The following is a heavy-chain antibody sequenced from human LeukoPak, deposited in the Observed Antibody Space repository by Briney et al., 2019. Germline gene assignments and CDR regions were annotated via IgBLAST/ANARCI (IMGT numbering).Heavy chain of an antibody. CDR3: AREAIFGVVISFDAFDI. V-gene: IGHV3-9*01. D-gene: IGHD3-3*01. CDR1: GVTFDDYA. J-gene: IGHJ3*02. Sequence: GGSLRLSCAASGVTFDDYAMHWVRQAPGKGLEWVSGISWNSGSIGYADSVKGRFTISRDNAKNSLYLQMNSLRAEDTALYYCAREAIFGVVISFDAFDIWGQGTMVTVSS. CDR2: ISWNSGSI.